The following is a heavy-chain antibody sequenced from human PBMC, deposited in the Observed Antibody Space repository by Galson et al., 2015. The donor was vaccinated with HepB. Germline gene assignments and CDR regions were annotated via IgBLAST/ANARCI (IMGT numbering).Heavy chain of an antibody. Sequence: SVKVSCKASGDTFSNLAISWLRQAPGQGLEWMGGIIPIFATTNYAQKFHGRVTITADESTSTAYMELSSLRSEDTAVYYCARELAGISVAAKNNWFDPWGQGTLVTVSS. CDR1: GDTFSNLA. D-gene: IGHD2-15*01. CDR2: IIPIFATT. CDR3: ARELAGISVAAKNNWFDP. V-gene: IGHV1-69*13. J-gene: IGHJ5*02.